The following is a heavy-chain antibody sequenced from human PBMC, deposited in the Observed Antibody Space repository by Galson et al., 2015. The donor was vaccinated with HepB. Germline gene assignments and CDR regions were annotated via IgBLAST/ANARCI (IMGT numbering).Heavy chain of an antibody. CDR1: GYTFTSYG. CDR3: AREDAVADHVDY. CDR2: ISAYNGNT. J-gene: IGHJ4*02. D-gene: IGHD6-19*01. V-gene: IGHV1-18*04. Sequence: SVKVSCKASGYTFTSYGISWVRQAPGQGLEWMGWISAYNGNTNYAQKLQGRVTMTTDTSTSTAYMELRSLRSVDTAVYYCAREDAVADHVDYWGQGTLVTVSS.